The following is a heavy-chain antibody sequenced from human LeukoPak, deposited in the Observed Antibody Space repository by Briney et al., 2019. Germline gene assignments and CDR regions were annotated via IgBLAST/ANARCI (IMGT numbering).Heavy chain of an antibody. D-gene: IGHD6-6*01. CDR1: GFTFDDYA. CDR3: AKDYEYSSSGIDY. J-gene: IGHJ4*02. CDR2: ISGDGVTT. V-gene: IGHV3-43*02. Sequence: HPGGSLRLSCAASGFTFDDYAMHWVRQAPGKGLEWVSLISGDGVTTLHADSVKGRFTISRDNSKNSLYLQMNSLRTEDTALYYCAKDYEYSSSGIDYWGQGTLVTVSS.